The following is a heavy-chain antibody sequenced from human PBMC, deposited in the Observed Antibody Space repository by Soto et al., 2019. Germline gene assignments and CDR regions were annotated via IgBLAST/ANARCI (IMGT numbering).Heavy chain of an antibody. Sequence: SVKVSCKASGGTFSSYAISWVRQAPGQGLEWMGGIIPIFGTANYAQKFQGRVTMTADKSISTAYMELSRLRSDDTAVYYCARDRALLRFLEWLPDYYYYGMDVWGQGTTVTVSS. D-gene: IGHD3-3*01. CDR3: ARDRALLRFLEWLPDYYYYGMDV. CDR2: IIPIFGTA. J-gene: IGHJ6*02. CDR1: GGTFSSYA. V-gene: IGHV1-69*06.